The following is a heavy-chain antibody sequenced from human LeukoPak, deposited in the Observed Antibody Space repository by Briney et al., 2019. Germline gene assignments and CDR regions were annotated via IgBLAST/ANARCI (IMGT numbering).Heavy chain of an antibody. V-gene: IGHV3-30*04. Sequence: GRSLRLSCAASGLTFSTYAIHWVRQAPGKGLEWVALISYDGSNQYYADSVKGRFTISRNNSKNTLYLQMTSLGAEDTAVYFCARDRWDYFDSSAYVDYWGQGTLVTVSS. CDR1: GLTFSTYA. CDR3: ARDRWDYFDSSAYVDY. J-gene: IGHJ4*02. D-gene: IGHD3-22*01. CDR2: ISYDGSNQ.